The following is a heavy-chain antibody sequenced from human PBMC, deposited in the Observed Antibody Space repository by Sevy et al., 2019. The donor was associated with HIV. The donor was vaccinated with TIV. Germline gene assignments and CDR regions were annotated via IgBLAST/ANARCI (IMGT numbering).Heavy chain of an antibody. CDR1: GFAFSSYA. CDR3: AKDTIIAPAGTVDY. CDR2: ISGSGSST. Sequence: GGSLRLSCAASGFAFSSYAMTWVRQAPGKGLEWVSAISGSGSSTFYTDSVKGRLTISRDNSKNTLYLQMNSLRAEDTAVYYCAKDTIIAPAGTVDYWGQRTLVTVSS. V-gene: IGHV3-23*01. J-gene: IGHJ4*02. D-gene: IGHD6-13*01.